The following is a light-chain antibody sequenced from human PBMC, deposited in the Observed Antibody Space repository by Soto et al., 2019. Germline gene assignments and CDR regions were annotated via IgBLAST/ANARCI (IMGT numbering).Light chain of an antibody. CDR1: SSNIGTDY. J-gene: IGLJ2*01. Sequence: QSVLTQPPSVSAAPGQEITISCSGSSSNIGTDYVSWYQHLPGTAPRLLIYDTYKRPSGIPDRFSGSKSGTSATLGITGLQTGDEADYYCGTWDTTLSAEVFGGGTKVTVL. V-gene: IGLV1-51*01. CDR3: GTWDTTLSAEV. CDR2: DTY.